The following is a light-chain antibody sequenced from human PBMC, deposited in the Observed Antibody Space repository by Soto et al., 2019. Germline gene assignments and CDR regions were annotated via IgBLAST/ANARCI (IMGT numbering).Light chain of an antibody. CDR1: ENINQN. Sequence: ETVMTQSPATLSVSPGEGATLSCRATENINQNLAWYQQKPGQAPRLLIYGASNRATGISARFSGSGFGTDFTLTISSLEPEDFAVYYCQNRNRWPLAFGGGTKVDIK. V-gene: IGKV3-11*01. CDR3: QNRNRWPLA. J-gene: IGKJ4*01. CDR2: GAS.